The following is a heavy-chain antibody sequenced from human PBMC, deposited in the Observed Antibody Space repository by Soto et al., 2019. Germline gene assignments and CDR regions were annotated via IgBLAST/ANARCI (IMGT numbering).Heavy chain of an antibody. CDR2: LGRSGGAT. J-gene: IGHJ5*02. V-gene: IGHV3-23*01. D-gene: IGHD5-12*01. Sequence: LRLSCAAPVFTLTSCAMSWVRQTPGQGLEWVSALGRSGGATYYADSVKGRFTISRDTSTNTLYLQMTNRRADDTAIYYCAKGEMATIRNSFDPWGQGTLVTVSS. CDR1: VFTLTSCA. CDR3: AKGEMATIRNSFDP.